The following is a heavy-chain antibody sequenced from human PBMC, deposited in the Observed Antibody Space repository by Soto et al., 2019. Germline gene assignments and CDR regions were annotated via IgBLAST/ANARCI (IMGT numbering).Heavy chain of an antibody. CDR3: ARSRYYDSSGYRALDAFDI. D-gene: IGHD3-22*01. J-gene: IGHJ3*02. CDR1: CASISGYY. V-gene: IGHV4-59*12. Sequence: SETLSLTCTVSCASISGYYWSCILHPPGKGLEGIGYIYFRGTTNYNWSLKSRVTISVDTSRNKFSLKLSSVPAADTAVYYCARSRYYDSSGYRALDAFDIWGQGTMVTVSS. CDR2: IYFRGTT.